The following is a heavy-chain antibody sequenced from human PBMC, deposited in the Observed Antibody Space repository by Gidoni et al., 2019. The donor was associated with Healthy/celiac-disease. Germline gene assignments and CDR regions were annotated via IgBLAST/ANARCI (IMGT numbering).Heavy chain of an antibody. CDR3: ARNLETVAGTPYYFDY. CDR1: RYTSSSYG. J-gene: IGHJ4*02. V-gene: IGHV1-18*01. CDR2: ISAYNGNT. D-gene: IGHD6-19*01. Sequence: QVQLVQSGAEVKKPGASVKVLCKASRYTSSSYGISWVRQAPGHKLEWIGWISAYNGNTNCAQKLQGRVTMTTDTSTRKAYMELRSLGSDATAVYYCARNLETVAGTPYYFDYWGQGTLVTVSS.